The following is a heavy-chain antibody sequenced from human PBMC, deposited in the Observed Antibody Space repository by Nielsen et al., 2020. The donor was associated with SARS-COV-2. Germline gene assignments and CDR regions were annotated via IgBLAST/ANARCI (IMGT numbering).Heavy chain of an antibody. Sequence: GGSLRLSYTGSGYNFPTYWIAWVRQMPGEGLELMGIIHPEDSDTRYRPSFEGLVTISGDKSLSTAYLQWDSLKASDTAKYFCARSPASLGSYFAFDVWGQGTMVTVSS. CDR2: IHPEDSDT. V-gene: IGHV5-51*01. D-gene: IGHD1-1*01. CDR1: GYNFPTYW. J-gene: IGHJ3*01. CDR3: ARSPASLGSYFAFDV.